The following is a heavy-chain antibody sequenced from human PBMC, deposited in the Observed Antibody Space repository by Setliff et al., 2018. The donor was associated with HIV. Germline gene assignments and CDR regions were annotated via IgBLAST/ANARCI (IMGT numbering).Heavy chain of an antibody. D-gene: IGHD6-13*01. CDR2: IYYSGST. V-gene: IGHV4-39*01. J-gene: IGHJ6*03. CDR1: GGSISSSSYY. Sequence: KTSETLSLTCTVSGGSISSSSYYWGWIRQPPGKGLEWIGSIYYSGSTYYNPSLKSRVTISVDTSKNQFSLKLSSVTAADTAVYYCACGAAAGTDYYYYYYMDVWGKGTTVTVS. CDR3: ACGAAAGTDYYYYYYMDV.